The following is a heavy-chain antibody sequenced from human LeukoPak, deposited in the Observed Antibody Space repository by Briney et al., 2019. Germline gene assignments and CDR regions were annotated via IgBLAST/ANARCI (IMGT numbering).Heavy chain of an antibody. CDR2: ISGSGGST. V-gene: IGHV3-23*01. CDR1: GFTFSSYA. CDR3: TTDEDYFDY. J-gene: IGHJ4*02. Sequence: GGSLRLSCAASGFTFSSYAMSWVRQAPGKGLEWVSAISGSGGSTYYADSVKGRFTISRDNSKNTLYLQMNSLKTEDTAVYYCTTDEDYFDYWGQGTLVTVSS.